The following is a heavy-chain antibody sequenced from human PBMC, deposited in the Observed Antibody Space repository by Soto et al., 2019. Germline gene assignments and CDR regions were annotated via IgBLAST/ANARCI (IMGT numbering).Heavy chain of an antibody. V-gene: IGHV3-33*01. Sequence: QVQLVESGGGVVQPGRSLRLSCAASGFTFSSYGMHWVRQAPGKGLEWVAVIWYDGSNKYYADSVKGRFTISRDNSKNTLYLQMNSLRAEDTAVYYCARDDSREAFSYWGQGTLVTVSS. CDR2: IWYDGSNK. D-gene: IGHD3-22*01. CDR3: ARDDSREAFSY. J-gene: IGHJ4*02. CDR1: GFTFSSYG.